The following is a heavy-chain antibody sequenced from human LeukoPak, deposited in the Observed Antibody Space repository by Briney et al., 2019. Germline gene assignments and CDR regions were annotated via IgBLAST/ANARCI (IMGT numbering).Heavy chain of an antibody. CDR2: ISYDGSNK. CDR1: GFTFSSYA. Sequence: GGSLRLSCAASGFTFSSYAMHWVRQAPGKGLEWVAVISYDGSNKYYADSVKGRFTISRDNSKNALYLQMNSLRAEDTAVYYCARGPTHYYDSSGYYLNEYFQHWGQGTLVTVSS. CDR3: ARGPTHYYDSSGYYLNEYFQH. J-gene: IGHJ1*01. V-gene: IGHV3-30-3*01. D-gene: IGHD3-22*01.